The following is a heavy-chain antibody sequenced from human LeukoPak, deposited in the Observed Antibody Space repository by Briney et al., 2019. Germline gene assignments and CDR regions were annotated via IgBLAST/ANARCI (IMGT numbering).Heavy chain of an antibody. V-gene: IGHV3-30*03. Sequence: GGCLRLSCAASGFTFRGYGMHWVRQAPGKGLEWVTGIAYQGSRKHYADSVKGRFTISRDNSRNTMDLQMNSLRVEDTAVYHCTRYDSSRFDTWGQGTLVIV. CDR3: TRYDSSRFDT. J-gene: IGHJ5*02. D-gene: IGHD3-3*01. CDR1: GFTFRGYG. CDR2: IAYQGSRK.